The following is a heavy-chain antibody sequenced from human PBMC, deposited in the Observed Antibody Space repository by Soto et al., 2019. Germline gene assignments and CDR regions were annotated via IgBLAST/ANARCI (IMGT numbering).Heavy chain of an antibody. J-gene: IGHJ4*02. CDR1: GFTFSSYA. V-gene: IGHV3-23*01. D-gene: IGHD2-15*01. CDR3: AKNQGGYCSGGSCYSVWVRADFVY. Sequence: EVQLLESGGGLVQPGGSPRLSCAASGFTFSSYAMSWVRQAPGKGLEWVSAISGSGGSTYYADSVKGRFTISRDHSKIPVYLQMKSLRGEDTAVYYCAKNQGGYCSGGSCYSVWVRADFVYWGQGTLLTVSS. CDR2: ISGSGGST.